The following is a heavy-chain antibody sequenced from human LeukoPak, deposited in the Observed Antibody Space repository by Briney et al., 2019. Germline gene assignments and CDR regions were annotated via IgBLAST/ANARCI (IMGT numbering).Heavy chain of an antibody. J-gene: IGHJ3*02. Sequence: PSETLSLTCTVSGGSISSYYWSWIRQPAGRGLEWIGRFYTSGSTNYNPSLKSRVTISVDTSKNQFSLKLSSVTAADTAVYYCARQMVIVGYSSGWSKAFDIWGQGTMVTVSS. CDR2: FYTSGST. CDR1: GGSISSYY. V-gene: IGHV4-4*07. D-gene: IGHD6-19*01. CDR3: ARQMVIVGYSSGWSKAFDI.